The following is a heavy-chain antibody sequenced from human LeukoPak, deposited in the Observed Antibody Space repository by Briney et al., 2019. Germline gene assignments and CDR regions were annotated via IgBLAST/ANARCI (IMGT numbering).Heavy chain of an antibody. D-gene: IGHD4-23*01. CDR2: MNPNSGNT. Sequence: ASVKVSCKASGYTYTSSDINWVRQATGQGPEWMGWMNPNSGNTGYAQKFQDRVTMTRNTSITTAYMELSSLRSEDTAVYYCARVYGGNLRIDYWGQGTLVTVSS. CDR3: ARVYGGNLRIDY. CDR1: GYTYTSSD. V-gene: IGHV1-8*01. J-gene: IGHJ4*02.